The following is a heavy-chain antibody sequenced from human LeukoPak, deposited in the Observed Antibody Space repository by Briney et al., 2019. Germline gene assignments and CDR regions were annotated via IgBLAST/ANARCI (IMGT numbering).Heavy chain of an antibody. Sequence: SETLSLTCTVSGGSISSSSYYWGWIRQPPGKGLEWIGSIYYSGSTYYNPSLQSRVTISVDTSKNQFSLKLSSVTAADTAVYYCASRSSSGYSYGYREDYWGQGTLVTVSS. D-gene: IGHD5-18*01. V-gene: IGHV4-39*01. CDR3: ASRSSSGYSYGYREDY. J-gene: IGHJ4*02. CDR1: GGSISSSSYY. CDR2: IYYSGST.